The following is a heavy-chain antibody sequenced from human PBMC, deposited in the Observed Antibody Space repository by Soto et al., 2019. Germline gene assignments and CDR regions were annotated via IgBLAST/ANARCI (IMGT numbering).Heavy chain of an antibody. V-gene: IGHV4-59*08. D-gene: IGHD6-13*01. CDR3: ARQVTIRAAAGWYNWFDP. J-gene: IGHJ5*02. CDR2: IYYSGST. Sequence: QVQLQESGPGLVKPSETLSLTCTVSGGSISSYYWSWIRQPPGKGLEWIGYIYYSGSTNYNPALRSRVNISVDTSKNQFSLKLSSVTAADTAVYYCARQVTIRAAAGWYNWFDPWGQGTLVTVSS. CDR1: GGSISSYY.